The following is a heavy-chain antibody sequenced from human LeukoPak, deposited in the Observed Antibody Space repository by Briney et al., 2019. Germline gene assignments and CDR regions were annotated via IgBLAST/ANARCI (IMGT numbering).Heavy chain of an antibody. CDR3: ARDRVLRYFDWSRNYYYYGMDV. CDR1: GFTFSSYS. CDR2: ISSSSSTI. J-gene: IGHJ6*02. D-gene: IGHD3-9*01. Sequence: GGSLRLSCAASGFTFSSYSMNWVRQAPGKGLEWVSYISSSSSTIYYADSVKGRFTISRDNAKNSLYLQMNSLRAEDTAVYYCARDRVLRYFDWSRNYYYYGMDVWGQGTTVTVSS. V-gene: IGHV3-48*04.